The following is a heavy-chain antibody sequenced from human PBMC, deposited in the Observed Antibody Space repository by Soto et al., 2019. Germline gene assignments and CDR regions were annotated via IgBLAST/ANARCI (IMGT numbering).Heavy chain of an antibody. V-gene: IGHV1-69*06. CDR1: GGSLSTNP. D-gene: IGHD2-15*01. Sequence: ASVKVSCKASGGSLSTNPISWVRQAPGQGLEWMGGTGSGTGPGNHAQKFQGRLTVTADKSTSTVYMELTNLSSEATAVYYCARRDSGGFYRFFDCWGQGTLVTVSS. CDR3: ARRDSGGFYRFFDC. CDR2: TGSGTGPG. J-gene: IGHJ4*02.